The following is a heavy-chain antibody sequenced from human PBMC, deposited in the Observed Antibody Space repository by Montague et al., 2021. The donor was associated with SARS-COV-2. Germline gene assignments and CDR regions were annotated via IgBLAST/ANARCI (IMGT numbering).Heavy chain of an antibody. D-gene: IGHD1-26*01. CDR2: ISYDGSNK. Sequence: SLRLSCAASGFTFSSYAMHWVRQAPGKGLEWVAVISYDGSNKYYAYSANGRFTISRDNSKYTLYLQMNSLRAEDTAVYYCARPYSGSYYGYFDYWGQGTLVTVSS. V-gene: IGHV3-30-3*01. CDR3: ARPYSGSYYGYFDY. J-gene: IGHJ4*02. CDR1: GFTFSSYA.